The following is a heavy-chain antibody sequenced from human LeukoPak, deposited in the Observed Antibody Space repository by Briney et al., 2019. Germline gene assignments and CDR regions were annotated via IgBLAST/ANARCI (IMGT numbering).Heavy chain of an antibody. D-gene: IGHD3-10*01. CDR3: AKLATMVRGVITYYFDY. CDR1: AFTFSSYA. J-gene: IGHJ4*02. V-gene: IGHV3-23*01. CDR2: ISGSDGST. Sequence: GGSLRLSCAASAFTFSSYAMSWVRQAPGKGLEWVSGISGSDGSTYYADSVKGRFTISRDNSKNTLYLQMNSLRAEDTAVYYCAKLATMVRGVITYYFDYWGQGTLVTVSS.